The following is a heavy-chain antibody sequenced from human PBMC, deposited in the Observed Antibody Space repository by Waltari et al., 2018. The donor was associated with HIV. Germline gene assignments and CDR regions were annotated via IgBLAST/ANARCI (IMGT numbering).Heavy chain of an antibody. J-gene: IGHJ4*02. CDR1: GYTFNTYA. D-gene: IGHD6-19*01. V-gene: IGHV7-4-1*02. Sequence: QGQLVQSGSELKNPGASVKVSCKASGYTFNTYAMNWIRQAPGQGLEWMGWINTNTGKTTYAQGFTGRFVFSLDTSVSTTYLQISSLKAEDTAVYYCARGPSPRGTSRWFYFDYWGQGTLDTVSS. CDR2: INTNTGKT. CDR3: ARGPSPRGTSRWFYFDY.